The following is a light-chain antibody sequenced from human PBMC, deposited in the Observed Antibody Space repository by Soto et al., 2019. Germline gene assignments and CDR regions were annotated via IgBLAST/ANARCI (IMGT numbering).Light chain of an antibody. V-gene: IGLV3-1*01. CDR2: QDS. Sequence: YELTQPPSVSVSPGQTASITCSGDKLGDKYACWYQQKPGQSPVLVIYQDSKRPSGIPERFSGSNSGNTATLTISGTQAMDEADYYCQAWDSSFVVFGGGTKLTVL. J-gene: IGLJ2*01. CDR3: QAWDSSFVV. CDR1: KLGDKY.